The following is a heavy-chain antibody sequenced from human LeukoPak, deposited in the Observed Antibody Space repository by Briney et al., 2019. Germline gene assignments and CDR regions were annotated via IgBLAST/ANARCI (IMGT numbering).Heavy chain of an antibody. CDR3: ARDQMAYCSSTSCYDDGMDV. CDR1: GFTFSSYW. J-gene: IGHJ6*04. CDR2: INSDGSST. D-gene: IGHD2-2*01. V-gene: IGHV3-74*01. Sequence: GGSLRLSCAASGFTFSSYWMHWVRQAPGKGLVWVSRINSDGSSTSYADSVKGRFTISRDNAKNTLYLQMNSLRAEDTAVYYCARDQMAYCSSTSCYDDGMDVWVKGTTVTVSS.